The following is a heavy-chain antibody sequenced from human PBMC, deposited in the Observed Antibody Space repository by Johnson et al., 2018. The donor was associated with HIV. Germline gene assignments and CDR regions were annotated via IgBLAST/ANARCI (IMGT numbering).Heavy chain of an antibody. J-gene: IGHJ3*02. Sequence: QVQLVESGGGVVQPGRSLRLSCAASGFTFSSYGMHWVRQAPGKGLEWVAVISYDGSNKYYADSVKGRFTISRDNSKNTLYLQMNRLRAEDTAVYYCAKGLGRAAAGTRNAFVIWGQGTMVTVS. D-gene: IGHD6-13*01. CDR3: AKGLGRAAAGTRNAFVI. CDR1: GFTFSSYG. V-gene: IGHV3-30*18. CDR2: ISYDGSNK.